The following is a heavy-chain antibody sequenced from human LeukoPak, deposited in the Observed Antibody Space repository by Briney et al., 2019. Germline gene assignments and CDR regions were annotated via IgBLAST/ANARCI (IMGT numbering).Heavy chain of an antibody. J-gene: IGHJ4*02. Sequence: SETLSLTCAVYGGSFSGYYWSWIRQPPGKGLEWIGEINHSGSTNYNPSLKSRITISADTSKNRFSLKLSSVTAADTAVYFCARGRRLSRTPQLVYYFDFWGQGTLVTVSS. CDR3: ARGRRLSRTPQLVYYFDF. D-gene: IGHD6-13*01. V-gene: IGHV4-34*01. CDR2: INHSGST. CDR1: GGSFSGYY.